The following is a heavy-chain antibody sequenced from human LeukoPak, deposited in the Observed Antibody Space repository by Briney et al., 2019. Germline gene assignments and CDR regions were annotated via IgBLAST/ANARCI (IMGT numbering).Heavy chain of an antibody. CDR2: INPNSGDT. CDR3: ARVSHEFYNSGWT. D-gene: IGHD6-19*01. J-gene: IGHJ5*02. V-gene: IGHV1-2*02. CDR1: GYTFTGYY. Sequence: ASVKVSCKASGYTFTGYYMHWVRQAPGQGLEWMGWINPNSGDTNYAQKFQGRVTMTRDTSISTAYMELSRLRSDDTAVYYCARVSHEFYNSGWTWGQGTLITVSS.